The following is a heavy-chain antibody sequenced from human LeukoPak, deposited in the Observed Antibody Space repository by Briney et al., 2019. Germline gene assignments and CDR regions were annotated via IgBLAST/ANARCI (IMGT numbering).Heavy chain of an antibody. CDR2: INVDDSSK. J-gene: IGHJ4*02. CDR3: VRGRNSNYYDSSGYHPY. V-gene: IGHV3-7*01. D-gene: IGHD3-22*01. Sequence: GGSLRLSCAASGFTFSTSWMTWVRQAPGKGLERVAIINVDDSSKSYLDSVKGRFTISRDNAKNSLYLQMNNLRAGDTAVYYCVRGRNSNYYDSSGYHPYWGQGTLVTVSS. CDR1: GFTFSTSW.